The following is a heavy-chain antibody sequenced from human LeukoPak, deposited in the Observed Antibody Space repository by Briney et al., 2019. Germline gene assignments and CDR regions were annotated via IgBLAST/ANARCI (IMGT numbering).Heavy chain of an antibody. Sequence: SETLSLTCTVSGGSISSGSYYWSWIRQPAGKGLEWIGRIYTSGSTNYNPSLKSRVTISVGTSKNQFSLKLSSVTAADTAVYYCARDNWGSFDYWGQGTLVTVSS. D-gene: IGHD7-27*01. CDR1: GGSISSGSYY. J-gene: IGHJ4*02. CDR2: IYTSGST. CDR3: ARDNWGSFDY. V-gene: IGHV4-61*02.